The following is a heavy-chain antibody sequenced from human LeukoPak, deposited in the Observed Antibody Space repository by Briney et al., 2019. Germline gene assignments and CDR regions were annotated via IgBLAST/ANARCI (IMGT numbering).Heavy chain of an antibody. Sequence: RTGGSLRLSCAASGFTFSSYGMHWVRQAPGKGLEWVAFIRYDGNDKFYAESVKGRFTISRDTSRNTLYLQMNTLRLEDTAVYYCVKDLMRDRWFGESWGQGTLVTVSS. D-gene: IGHD3-10*01. CDR2: IRYDGNDK. J-gene: IGHJ5*02. V-gene: IGHV3-30*02. CDR3: VKDLMRDRWFGES. CDR1: GFTFSSYG.